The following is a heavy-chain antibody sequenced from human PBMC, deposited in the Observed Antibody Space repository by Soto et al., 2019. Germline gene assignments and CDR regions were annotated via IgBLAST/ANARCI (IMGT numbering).Heavy chain of an antibody. Sequence: SVKVSCKASGGTFSSYAISWVRQAPGQGLEWMGGIIPIFGTANYAQKFQGRVTITADESTSTAYMELSSLRSEDTAVYYCARDRYCSGGSCYSYYYYFGMDVWGQGTTVTVSS. D-gene: IGHD2-15*01. CDR2: IIPIFGTA. CDR1: GGTFSSYA. J-gene: IGHJ6*02. CDR3: ARDRYCSGGSCYSYYYYFGMDV. V-gene: IGHV1-69*13.